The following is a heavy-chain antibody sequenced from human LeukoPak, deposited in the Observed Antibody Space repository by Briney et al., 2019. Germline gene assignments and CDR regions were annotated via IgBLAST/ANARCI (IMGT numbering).Heavy chain of an antibody. CDR1: GGSISTYY. CDR3: AKGYCSGGSCYSAFDI. V-gene: IGHV4-59*12. J-gene: IGHJ3*02. D-gene: IGHD2-15*01. CDR2: ICYSGST. Sequence: RASEKVSLTCTVSGGSISTYYWSWIRQPPGEGLEWIGYICYSGSTNYNPSLKSRVTISVHTSKNQFALNVSSVTAADTAVYYCAKGYCSGGSCYSAFDIWGQGTLFT.